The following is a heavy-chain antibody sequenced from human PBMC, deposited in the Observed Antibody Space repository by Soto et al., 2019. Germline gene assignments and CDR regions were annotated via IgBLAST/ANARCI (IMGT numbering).Heavy chain of an antibody. Sequence: GGSLRLSCSASGFTFSSYAMHWVRQAPGKGLEYVSAISSNGGSTYYADSVKGRFTISRDNSKNTLYLQMSSLRAEDTAVYYCAKVVDSSSSGDIWGQGTMVTVSS. CDR3: AKVVDSSSSGDI. CDR2: ISSNGGST. CDR1: GFTFSSYA. J-gene: IGHJ3*02. V-gene: IGHV3-64D*06. D-gene: IGHD6-6*01.